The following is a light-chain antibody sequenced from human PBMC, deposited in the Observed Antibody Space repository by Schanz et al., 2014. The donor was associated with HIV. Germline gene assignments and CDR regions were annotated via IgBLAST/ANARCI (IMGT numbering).Light chain of an antibody. CDR2: GAS. CDR3: QQRSNWPLFT. Sequence: EAVLTQSPATLSAYPGERVTLSCRTTQIISTSLAWYQQRPSQPPRLLLYGASSRATGIPARFSGSGSGTDFTLTISSLEPEDFAVYYCQQRSNWPLFTFGPGTKVDIK. CDR1: QIISTS. V-gene: IGKV3-11*01. J-gene: IGKJ3*01.